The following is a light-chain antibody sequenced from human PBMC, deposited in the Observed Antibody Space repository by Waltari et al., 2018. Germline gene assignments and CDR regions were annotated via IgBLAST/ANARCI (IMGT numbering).Light chain of an antibody. CDR2: AAS. V-gene: IGKV1-9*01. J-gene: IGKJ3*01. CDR3: QQLNRYPFT. CDR1: QGISSY. Sequence: IQLTQSPSSLSASVGDRVTTTSRASQGISSYLAWYQQKPGKSPKLLIYAASTLQSGVPSRFSGSGSGKDVTLTISSLQPEDCATYYCQQLNRYPFTFGPGTKVDIK.